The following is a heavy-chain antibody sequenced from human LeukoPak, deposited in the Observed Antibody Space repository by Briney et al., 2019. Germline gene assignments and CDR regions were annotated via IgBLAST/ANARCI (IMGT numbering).Heavy chain of an antibody. Sequence: ASVKVSCKVSGYTFTSYGITWVRQAPGQGLEWMGWINGHNGNTHYAQNLQDRITMTTDTSSTTVYMELRSLKSDDTAVYFCAKAPSAHWPSDYWGQGTLVTVSS. D-gene: IGHD1-1*01. CDR2: INGHNGNT. CDR1: GYTFTSYG. V-gene: IGHV1-18*01. CDR3: AKAPSAHWPSDY. J-gene: IGHJ4*02.